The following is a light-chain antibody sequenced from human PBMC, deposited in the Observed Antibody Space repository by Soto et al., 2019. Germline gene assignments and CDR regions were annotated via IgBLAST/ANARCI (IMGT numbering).Light chain of an antibody. V-gene: IGLV1-44*01. J-gene: IGLJ1*01. Sequence: QSALTQPPSASGTAVQRVTISCYGSSSNIGSNTVNWYQQLPGTAPKLLIYSNNQRPSGVPDRFSGSKSGTSASLAISGLQSEDEADYYCAAWDDSLNGLYVFGTGTKVTVL. CDR1: SSNIGSNT. CDR2: SNN. CDR3: AAWDDSLNGLYV.